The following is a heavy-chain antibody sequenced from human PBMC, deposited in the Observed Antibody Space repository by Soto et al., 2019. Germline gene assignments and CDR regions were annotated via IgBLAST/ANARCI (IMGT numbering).Heavy chain of an antibody. D-gene: IGHD6-19*01. Sequence: SETLSLTCTFSGCSISSGDYYWRWIRQPPGKGLEWIGYIYYSGSTYYNPSLKSRVTISVDTSKNHFSLQLSSVTPEDTSVYYCARSSSSGWYGGAFDIWGQGTMVTVSS. CDR3: ARSSSSGWYGGAFDI. CDR1: GCSISSGDYY. CDR2: IYYSGST. V-gene: IGHV4-30-4*01. J-gene: IGHJ3*02.